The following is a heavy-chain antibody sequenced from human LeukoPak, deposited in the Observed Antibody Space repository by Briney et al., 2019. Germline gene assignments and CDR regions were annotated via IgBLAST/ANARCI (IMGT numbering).Heavy chain of an antibody. V-gene: IGHV4-4*02. Sequence: SETLSLTCAVSGGSISSSNWWSWVRQPPGKGLGWIGEIYHSGSTNYNPSLKSRVTISVDKSKNQFSLKLSSVTAADTAVYYCARVIDYYGSGSYYRGYYYGMDVWGQGTTVTVSS. CDR3: ARVIDYYGSGSYYRGYYYGMDV. D-gene: IGHD3-10*01. CDR2: IYHSGST. CDR1: GGSISSSNW. J-gene: IGHJ6*02.